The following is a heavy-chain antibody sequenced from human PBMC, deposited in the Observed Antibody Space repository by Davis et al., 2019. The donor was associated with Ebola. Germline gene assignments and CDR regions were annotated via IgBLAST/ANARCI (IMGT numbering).Heavy chain of an antibody. CDR1: GFTFSRYW. J-gene: IGHJ4*02. V-gene: IGHV3-74*01. Sequence: GESLKISCAASGFTFSRYWMHWVRQPPGQGLVWLSRIQGDGSTTDYADSVKGRFTISRDNANNTMFLQMNSLRDEDTAVYYCARGAYDFLGFDSWGQGILVTVPS. D-gene: IGHD5-12*01. CDR2: IQGDGSTT. CDR3: ARGAYDFLGFDS.